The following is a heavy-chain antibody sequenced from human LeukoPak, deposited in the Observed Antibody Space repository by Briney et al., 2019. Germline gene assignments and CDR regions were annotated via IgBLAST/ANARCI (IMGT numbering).Heavy chain of an antibody. CDR2: IKSKTHGGTT. V-gene: IGHV3-15*01. J-gene: IGHJ4*02. Sequence: GGSLRLSCAASGFTFTNAWLTWVRQAPGKGLERVGRIKSKTHGGTTDYAAPVNGRFTISRDDSKNTLYLQMNSLKTEDTAVYYCTTSPLPGVDYWGLGTLVTVSS. CDR1: GFTFTNAW. D-gene: IGHD7-27*01. CDR3: TTSPLPGVDY.